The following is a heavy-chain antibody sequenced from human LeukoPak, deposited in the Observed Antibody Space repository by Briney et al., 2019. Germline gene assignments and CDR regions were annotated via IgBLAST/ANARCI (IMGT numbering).Heavy chain of an antibody. J-gene: IGHJ4*02. CDR3: ARDRDPGIAVAGSN. CDR1: GYTFTSYD. D-gene: IGHD6-19*01. V-gene: IGHV1-8*02. CDR2: MNPNSGNA. Sequence: GASVKVSCKASGYTFTSYDINWVRQATGQGLEWMGWMNPNSGNAGYAQKFQGRVTMTRDTSTSTVYMELSSLRSEDTAVYYCARDRDPGIAVAGSNWGQGTLVTVSS.